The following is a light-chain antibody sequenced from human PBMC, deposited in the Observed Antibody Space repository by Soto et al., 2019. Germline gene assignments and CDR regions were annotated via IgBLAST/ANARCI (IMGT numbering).Light chain of an antibody. CDR1: QSISSE. CDR2: GAS. Sequence: EIVMTQSPATLSVSPGESATLSCRASQSISSELAWYQQKPGQPPRRLIYGASTRATGVPARFTGSGSGSDFTLTIRGLQSEDFAVYYCQQGHNWPLTFGQGTRLEI. V-gene: IGKV3-15*01. J-gene: IGKJ2*01. CDR3: QQGHNWPLT.